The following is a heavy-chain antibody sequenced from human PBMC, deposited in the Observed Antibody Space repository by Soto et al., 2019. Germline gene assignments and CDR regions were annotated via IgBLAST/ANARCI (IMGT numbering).Heavy chain of an antibody. J-gene: IGHJ6*02. CDR2: IIPIFGTA. CDR3: ARDGVRGVMSRFYYGMDV. V-gene: IGHV1-69*05. D-gene: IGHD3-10*01. Sequence: QVQLVQSGAEVKKPGSSVKVSCKASGGTFSSYAISWVRQAPGQGLEWMGGIIPIFGTANYAQKFQGRVTIARDDSTSTAYMELSSLGSEDTAVYYCARDGVRGVMSRFYYGMDVWGQGTTVTVSS. CDR1: GGTFSSYA.